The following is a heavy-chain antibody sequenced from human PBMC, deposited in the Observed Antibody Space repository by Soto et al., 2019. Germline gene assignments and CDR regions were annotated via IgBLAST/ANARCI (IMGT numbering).Heavy chain of an antibody. Sequence: ALVKLYCKASGYTITRYLMHWLSQAPGQRLEWMGWINAGNGNTKYSQKFQGRVTITRDTSASTAYMELSSLRSEDTAVYYCARVYSGSQGVWFDPWGQGTLVTVSS. CDR1: GYTITRYL. D-gene: IGHD1-26*01. CDR2: INAGNGNT. J-gene: IGHJ5*02. CDR3: ARVYSGSQGVWFDP. V-gene: IGHV1-3*01.